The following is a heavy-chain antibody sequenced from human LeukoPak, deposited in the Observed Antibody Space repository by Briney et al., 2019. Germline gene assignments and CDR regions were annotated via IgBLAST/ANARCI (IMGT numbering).Heavy chain of an antibody. D-gene: IGHD5-18*01. J-gene: IGHJ4*02. Sequence: PGGPLRLSCAASGFTFSSYEMNWVRQAPGKGLEWVSYISSSGSTIYYADSVKGRFTISRDNAKNSLYLQMNSLRAEDTAVYYCARGGYSYGYEVDYWGQGTLVTVSS. CDR1: GFTFSSYE. CDR3: ARGGYSYGYEVDY. V-gene: IGHV3-48*03. CDR2: ISSSGSTI.